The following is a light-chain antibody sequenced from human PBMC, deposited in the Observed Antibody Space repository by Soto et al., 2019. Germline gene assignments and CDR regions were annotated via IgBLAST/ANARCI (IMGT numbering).Light chain of an antibody. Sequence: QSVLTQPPSVSGAPGQRVTISCTGRSSNIGAGYDVHWYQQLPGTAPKLLIYGNSNRPSGVPDRFSGSKSGTSASLAITGLQAEDEADYHCQSYDSSLSGSYVFGTGTKLTVL. CDR3: QSYDSSLSGSYV. CDR1: SSNIGAGYD. J-gene: IGLJ1*01. CDR2: GNS. V-gene: IGLV1-40*01.